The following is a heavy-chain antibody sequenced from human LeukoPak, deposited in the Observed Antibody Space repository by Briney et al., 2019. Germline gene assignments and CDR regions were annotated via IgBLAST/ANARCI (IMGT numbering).Heavy chain of an antibody. CDR3: ASKAYCYYGMDV. CDR2: IYYSGST. V-gene: IGHV4-39*07. Sequence: SQTLSLTCTVSGGSISSSSYYWGWIRQPPGKGLEWIGSIYYSGSTYYNPSLKSRVTISVDTSKNQFSLKLSSVTAADTAVYYCASKAYCYYGMDVWGQGTTVTVSS. J-gene: IGHJ6*02. CDR1: GGSISSSSYY.